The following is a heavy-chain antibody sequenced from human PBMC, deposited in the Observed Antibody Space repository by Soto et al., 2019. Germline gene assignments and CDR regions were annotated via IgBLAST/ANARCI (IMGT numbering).Heavy chain of an antibody. Sequence: ASVKVSCTDSGYTITSYAMHCVRQAPGQRLEWMGWINAGNGNTKYSQKFQGRVTITRDTSASTAYMELSSLRSEDTAVYYCARERAVSSGWYFWFDPWGQGTLVTVSS. CDR1: GYTITSYA. D-gene: IGHD6-19*01. J-gene: IGHJ5*02. V-gene: IGHV1-3*01. CDR3: ARERAVSSGWYFWFDP. CDR2: INAGNGNT.